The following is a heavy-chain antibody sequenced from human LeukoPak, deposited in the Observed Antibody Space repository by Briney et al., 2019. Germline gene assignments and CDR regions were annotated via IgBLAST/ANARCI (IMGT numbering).Heavy chain of an antibody. J-gene: IGHJ4*02. Sequence: GGSLRLSCAASGFTFSSYDMHWVRQAPGKGLEWVAFIRYDGNIKYFADSVKGRFTISRDTSKNTLYLQMNSLRAEDTAVYYCASSGSASSGYYIGYWGQGTLVTVSS. CDR2: IRYDGNIK. D-gene: IGHD3-22*01. V-gene: IGHV3-30*02. CDR1: GFTFSSYD. CDR3: ASSGSASSGYYIGY.